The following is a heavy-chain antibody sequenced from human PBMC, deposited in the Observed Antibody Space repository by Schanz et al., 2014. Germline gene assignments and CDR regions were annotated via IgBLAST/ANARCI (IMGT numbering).Heavy chain of an antibody. V-gene: IGHV4-4*02. CDR1: GGSISSSNW. D-gene: IGHD5-12*01. CDR2: IYYSGST. J-gene: IGHJ6*02. CDR3: ARAEINSGYARYYYGMDV. Sequence: QVQLQESGPGLVKPSGTLSLTCAVSGGSISSSNWWSWVRQPPGKGLEWIGYIYYSGSTNYNPSLKSRVTISVDTSKNQFSLKLSSVTAADTAVYYCARAEINSGYARYYYGMDVWGQGTTVTVSS.